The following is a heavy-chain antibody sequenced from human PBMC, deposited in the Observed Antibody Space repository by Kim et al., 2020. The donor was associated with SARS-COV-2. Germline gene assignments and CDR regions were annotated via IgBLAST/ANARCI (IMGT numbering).Heavy chain of an antibody. Sequence: GGSLRLSCAASGFTFSSYGMHWVRQAPGKGLEWVAVISYDGSNKYYADSVKGRFTISRDNSKNTLYLQMNSLRAEDTAVYYCARDAVSGYLDYWGQGTLV. CDR3: ARDAVSGYLDY. J-gene: IGHJ4*02. CDR1: GFTFSSYG. D-gene: IGHD1-26*01. V-gene: IGHV3-33*05. CDR2: ISYDGSNK.